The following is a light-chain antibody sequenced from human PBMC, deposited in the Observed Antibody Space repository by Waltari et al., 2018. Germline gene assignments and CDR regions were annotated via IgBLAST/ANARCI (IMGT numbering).Light chain of an antibody. V-gene: IGKV3-20*01. J-gene: IGKJ2*01. Sequence: EIVLTQSPGTLSLSPGERATLSCQASQSVRSTYLAWYQQKGGQAPRLIIYGASRRATGISDRFSGSGSETDFTLTISRLEPEDCAVYYCQQYGASPFTFGQGTKLEI. CDR1: QSVRSTY. CDR2: GAS. CDR3: QQYGASPFT.